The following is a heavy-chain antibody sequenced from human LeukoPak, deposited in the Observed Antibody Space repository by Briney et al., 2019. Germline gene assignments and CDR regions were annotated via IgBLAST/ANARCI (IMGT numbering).Heavy chain of an antibody. Sequence: PSETLSLTCIVSGDSISSSNYYWGWIRQPPGEGLEWIGSMLYSGNTYYNPSLKSRVAIYADTSKNELSPRVNSVTAADAAVYFCARHRPYGGYDDWGQGTLVTAYS. CDR1: GDSISSSNYY. V-gene: IGHV4-39*01. CDR2: MLYSGNT. J-gene: IGHJ4*02. CDR3: ARHRPYGGYDD. D-gene: IGHD5-12*01.